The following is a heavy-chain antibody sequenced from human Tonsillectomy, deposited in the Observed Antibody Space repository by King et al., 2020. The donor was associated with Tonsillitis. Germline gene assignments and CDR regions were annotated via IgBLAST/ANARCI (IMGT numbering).Heavy chain of an antibody. J-gene: IGHJ4*02. V-gene: IGHV3-30*02. CDR1: GFTFSHYG. CDR3: AGMVNAGDY. Sequence: VQLVESGGGVVQPGGSLRLSCAASGFTFSHYGMHWVRQAPGKGLEWVAFIRDDGSNRQYVDSVKGRFTISRDNSKNTLDLQMNSLRAEDTAVYYCAGMVNAGDYGGRGTLVTVSS. CDR2: IRDDGSNR. D-gene: IGHD2-8*01.